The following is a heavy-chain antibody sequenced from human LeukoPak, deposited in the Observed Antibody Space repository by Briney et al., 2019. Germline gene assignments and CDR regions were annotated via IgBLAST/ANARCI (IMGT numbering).Heavy chain of an antibody. Sequence: GGSLRLSCAASGFTFSNSAMNWVRQAPGKGLEWVSSITGSGVSTNNADSVKGRFTISRDNSENTLYLQMNSLRVEDTAVYYCVKTSSGYYYFDYWGQGTLVTVSS. CDR1: GFTFSNSA. D-gene: IGHD3-22*01. J-gene: IGHJ4*02. CDR3: VKTSSGYYYFDY. V-gene: IGHV3-23*01. CDR2: ITGSGVST.